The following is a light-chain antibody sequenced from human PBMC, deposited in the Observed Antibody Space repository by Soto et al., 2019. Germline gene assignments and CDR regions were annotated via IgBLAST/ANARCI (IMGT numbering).Light chain of an antibody. CDR3: HQYCNTPYT. J-gene: IGKJ2*01. CDR1: QSVSYTANSKNL. V-gene: IGKV4-1*01. CDR2: WAS. Sequence: DIVLTQSPDSLAVSLGERATINCKSSQSVSYTANSKNLLAWYQQKPGQPTKLLIYWASTRESGVPDRFSGSGSGTDFTLIISSLQAEDVAVYYCHQYCNTPYTFGQGTKLEIK.